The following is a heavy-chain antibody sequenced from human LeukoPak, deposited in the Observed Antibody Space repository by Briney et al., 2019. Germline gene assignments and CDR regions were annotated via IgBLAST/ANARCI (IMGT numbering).Heavy chain of an antibody. CDR2: ISFDGIHK. CDR1: GFTFNNYA. J-gene: IGHJ6*03. Sequence: PGRSLRLSCAASGFTFNNYAMHWVRQAPGKGLEWVAVISFDGIHKYYADSVKGRFTISRDKSKNTLYVQMNSLRAEDTAVYYCARAQQYYYEYMDVWGKGTTVTVSS. CDR3: ARAQQYYYEYMDV. D-gene: IGHD1/OR15-1a*01. V-gene: IGHV3-30-3*01.